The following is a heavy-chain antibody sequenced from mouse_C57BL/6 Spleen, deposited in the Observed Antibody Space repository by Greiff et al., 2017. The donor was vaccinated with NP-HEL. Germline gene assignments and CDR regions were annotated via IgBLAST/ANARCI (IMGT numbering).Heavy chain of an antibody. CDR1: GYTFTSYW. V-gene: IGHV1-69*01. Sequence: QVQLQQPGAELVMPGASVKLSCKASGYTFTSYWMHWVKQRPGQGLAWIGELDPSDSYTNSNPKFKGKSTLTVDKSSTTAYMQLSSLTSEDSAVYYCARLDAPGAYWGQGTLVTVSA. CDR2: LDPSDSYT. CDR3: ARLDAPGAY. J-gene: IGHJ3*01.